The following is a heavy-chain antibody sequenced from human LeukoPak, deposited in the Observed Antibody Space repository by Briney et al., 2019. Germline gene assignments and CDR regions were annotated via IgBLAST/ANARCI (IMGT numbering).Heavy chain of an antibody. CDR2: ISWNSGSI. J-gene: IGHJ2*01. V-gene: IGHV3-9*03. Sequence: PGGSLRLSCAAPGFTFDDYAMHWVRQAPGKGLEWVSGISWNSGSIGYADSVKGRFTISRDNAKNSLYLQMNSLRAEDMALYYCAKGGGTYSDWYFDLWGRGTLVTVSS. D-gene: IGHD1-14*01. CDR1: GFTFDDYA. CDR3: AKGGGTYSDWYFDL.